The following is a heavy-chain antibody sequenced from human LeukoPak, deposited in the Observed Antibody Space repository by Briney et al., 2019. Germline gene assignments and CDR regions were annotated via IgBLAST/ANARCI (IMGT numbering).Heavy chain of an antibody. CDR3: ARATDPNWGLGGYFDF. J-gene: IGHJ4*02. Sequence: PSETLSLTCTVSGGSISSGGYYRSWIRQPPGKGLEWIGYIYHSGSTYYNPSLKSRVTISVDRSKNQFSLKLTSGTAADTAIYYCARATDPNWGLGGYFDFWGQGARVTVSS. CDR2: IYHSGST. V-gene: IGHV4-30-2*01. D-gene: IGHD7-27*01. CDR1: GGSISSGGYY.